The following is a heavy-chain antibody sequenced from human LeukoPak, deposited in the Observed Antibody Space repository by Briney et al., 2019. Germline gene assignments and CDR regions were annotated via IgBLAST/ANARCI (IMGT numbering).Heavy chain of an antibody. CDR3: ARATDYYDSSGYYPNWFDP. J-gene: IGHJ5*02. Sequence: GGSLRLSCAASGFTFSDYYMSWIRQAPGKGLEWVSYISSSGSTIYYADSVKGRFTISRSNAKNSLYLQMNSLRAEDTAVYYCARATDYYDSSGYYPNWFDPWGQGTLVTVSS. CDR2: ISSSGSTI. CDR1: GFTFSDYY. D-gene: IGHD3-22*01. V-gene: IGHV3-11*04.